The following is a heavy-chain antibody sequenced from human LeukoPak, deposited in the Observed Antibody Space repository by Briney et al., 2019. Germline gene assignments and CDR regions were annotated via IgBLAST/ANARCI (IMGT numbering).Heavy chain of an antibody. CDR2: TYYKSKWYN. D-gene: IGHD2-2*01. CDR1: GDSPSINSAA. Sequence: SQTLSLTCAISGDSPSINSAAWDSIRQSPSRGLEWLGSTYYKSKWYNDYAVSVKSRITINPDTSKNQFSLQLNSVTPEDTAVYYCARDKCSSTSCYGVRYYFDYWGQGTLVTVSS. J-gene: IGHJ4*02. CDR3: ARDKCSSTSCYGVRYYFDY. V-gene: IGHV6-1*01.